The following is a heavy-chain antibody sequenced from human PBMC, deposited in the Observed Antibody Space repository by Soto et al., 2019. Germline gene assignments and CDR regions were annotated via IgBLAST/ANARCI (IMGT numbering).Heavy chain of an antibody. V-gene: IGHV4-39*01. D-gene: IGHD2-15*01. J-gene: IGHJ4*02. Sequence: SETLSLTCTVSGGSISDSSYFWDWIRQPPGKGLEWIGNIYYSGSTYYNLSLKSRVTISVDTSKNQFSLKLSSVTAADTAVYYGPRRGVSSYYSNYWGLGTLVTVSS. CDR2: IYYSGST. CDR3: PRRGVSSYYSNY. CDR1: GGSISDSSYF.